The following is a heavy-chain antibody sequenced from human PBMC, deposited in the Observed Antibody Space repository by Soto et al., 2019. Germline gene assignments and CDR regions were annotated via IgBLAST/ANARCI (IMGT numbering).Heavy chain of an antibody. Sequence: DVQLLESGGDLVQPGGSLRLSCAASGFTFSHYTMSWVRQLPGKGLEWVSGINGGNGPTYYAASVKGRFTISRDNSQNTLYLQMNSLRVGDTAIYYSVKDKEQDCAWDFDYCCQGTLVTVSS. CDR3: VKDKEQDCAWDFDY. V-gene: IGHV3-23*01. CDR1: GFTFSHYT. CDR2: INGGNGPT. D-gene: IGHD2-21*02. J-gene: IGHJ4*02.